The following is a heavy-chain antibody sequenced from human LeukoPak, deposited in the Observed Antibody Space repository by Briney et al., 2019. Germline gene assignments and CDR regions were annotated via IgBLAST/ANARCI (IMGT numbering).Heavy chain of an antibody. Sequence: SETLSLTCTVSGGSISSSSYYWGWIRQPPGKGLEWIGSIYYSGSTYYNPSLKSRVTISVDTSKNQFSLKLSSVTAADTAVYYCARVLRITPFGGLNWFDPWGQGTLVTVSS. V-gene: IGHV4-39*07. D-gene: IGHD3-16*01. CDR3: ARVLRITPFGGLNWFDP. J-gene: IGHJ5*02. CDR1: GGSISSSSYY. CDR2: IYYSGST.